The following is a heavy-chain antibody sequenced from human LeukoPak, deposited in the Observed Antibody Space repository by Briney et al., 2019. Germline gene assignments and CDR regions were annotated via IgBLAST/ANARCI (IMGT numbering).Heavy chain of an antibody. J-gene: IGHJ4*02. D-gene: IGHD3-10*01. V-gene: IGHV3-30*18. Sequence: PGRSLRLSCAASGFTFSSYGMHWVRQAPGKGLEWVAVMSYDGSNKYYADSVKGRFTISRDNSKNTLYLQMNSLRAEDTAVYYCAKEGDYYGSGSYYYQDYWGQGTLVTVPS. CDR1: GFTFSSYG. CDR2: MSYDGSNK. CDR3: AKEGDYYGSGSYYYQDY.